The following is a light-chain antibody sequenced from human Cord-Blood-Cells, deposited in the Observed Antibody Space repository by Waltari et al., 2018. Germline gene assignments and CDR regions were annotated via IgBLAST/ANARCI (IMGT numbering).Light chain of an antibody. CDR3: QSYDSSLSGSV. Sequence: QSVLTRPPSVSGAPGQRVTISCTGSSSNIGAVYDVHWYQQLPGTAPKLLIYGNSNRPSGVPDRFSGSKSGTSASLAITGLQAEDEADYYCQSYDSSLSGSVFGGGTKLTVL. CDR2: GNS. J-gene: IGLJ3*02. V-gene: IGLV1-40*01. CDR1: SSNIGAVYD.